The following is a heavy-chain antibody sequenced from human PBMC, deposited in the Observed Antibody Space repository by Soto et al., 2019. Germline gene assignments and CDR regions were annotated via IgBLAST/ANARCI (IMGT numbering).Heavy chain of an antibody. CDR1: GFTFSSYG. D-gene: IGHD6-6*01. V-gene: IGHV3-30*18. Sequence: PGGSLRLSCAASGFTFSSYGMHWVRQAPGKGLEWVAVISYDGSNKYYADSVKGRFTISRDNSKNTLYLQMNSLRAEDTAVYYCAKDGGSSSSVYFDEWGQGTLVTVSS. J-gene: IGHJ4*02. CDR2: ISYDGSNK. CDR3: AKDGGSSSSVYFDE.